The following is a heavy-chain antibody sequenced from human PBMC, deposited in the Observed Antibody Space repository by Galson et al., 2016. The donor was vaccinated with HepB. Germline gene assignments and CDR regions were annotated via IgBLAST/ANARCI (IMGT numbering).Heavy chain of an antibody. Sequence: QSGADVKKPGESLRISCKGSGSSFTNYWISWVRQMPGKGLEWMGRIDPSDSYTHYSPSFQGHATISADKSISTAYLQWSSLKASDTAMYYCARDFTNIVVVPAAISAPWGQGTLVTVSS. V-gene: IGHV5-10-1*01. CDR2: IDPSDSYT. J-gene: IGHJ5*02. D-gene: IGHD2-2*01. CDR1: GSSFTNYW. CDR3: ARDFTNIVVVPAAISAP.